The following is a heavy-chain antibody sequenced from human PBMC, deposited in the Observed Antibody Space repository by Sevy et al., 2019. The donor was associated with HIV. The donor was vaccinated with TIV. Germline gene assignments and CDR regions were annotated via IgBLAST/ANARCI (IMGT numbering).Heavy chain of an antibody. V-gene: IGHV4-59*01. CDR2: IYYSGST. CDR3: ARGIGLVDRAMVTTGGDAFDI. Sequence: SETLSLTCTVSGGSISSYYWSWIRQPPGKGLEWIGYIYYSGSTDYNPSLKSRVTISVDTSKNQFSLKVSSVTAADTAVYYCARGIGLVDRAMVTTGGDAFDIWGQGTMVTV. D-gene: IGHD5-18*01. CDR1: GGSISSYY. J-gene: IGHJ3*02.